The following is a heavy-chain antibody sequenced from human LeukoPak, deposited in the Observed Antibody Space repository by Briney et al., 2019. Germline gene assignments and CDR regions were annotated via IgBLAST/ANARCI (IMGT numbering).Heavy chain of an antibody. CDR3: ATEGYCTSDSCYVH. J-gene: IGHJ4*02. V-gene: IGHV1-69-2*01. CDR2: VDPADGEA. CDR1: GYTFTDYY. Sequence: GASVKVSCKASGYTFTDYYMHWVVQAPGKGLEWMGRVDPADGEAAYAQKFQGRVTITADPSRDTAYMELTSLRSEDTAMYFCATEGYCTSDSCYVHWGQGTLVTVSS. D-gene: IGHD2-2*01.